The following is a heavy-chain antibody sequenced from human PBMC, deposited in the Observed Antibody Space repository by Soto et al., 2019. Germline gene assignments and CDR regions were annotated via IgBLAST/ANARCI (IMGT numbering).Heavy chain of an antibody. CDR1: GFTFTRYS. J-gene: IGHJ4*02. V-gene: IGHV3-21*01. CDR3: ARESEDLTSNFDY. Sequence: GESLKISCAASGFTFTRYSMNWVRQAPGKGLEWVSSISSTTNYIYYADSMKGRFTVSRDNAKNSVYLEMNSLSAEDTALYYCARESEDLTSNFDYWGQGILVTVSS. CDR2: ISSTTNYI.